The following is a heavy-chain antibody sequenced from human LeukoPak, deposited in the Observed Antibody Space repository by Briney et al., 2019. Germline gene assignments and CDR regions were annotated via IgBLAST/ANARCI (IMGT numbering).Heavy chain of an antibody. D-gene: IGHD7-27*01. CDR1: GYTFTNYA. CDR3: ARTLTGDLYFDY. CDR2: INAGNGSI. V-gene: IGHV1-3*01. Sequence: ASVKVSCKASGYTFTNYAIHWVRQAPGQRLEWMGWINAGNGSIKHSQKFQGRATITRDTPASTAYMELSSLSSEDTAVYYCARTLTGDLYFDYWGQGSLVIVSS. J-gene: IGHJ4*02.